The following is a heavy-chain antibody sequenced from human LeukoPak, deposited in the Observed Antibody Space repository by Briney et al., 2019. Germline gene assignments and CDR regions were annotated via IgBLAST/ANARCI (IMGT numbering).Heavy chain of an antibody. J-gene: IGHJ4*02. D-gene: IGHD1-14*01. CDR1: GGSFSGYY. CDR3: GRGNHDY. Sequence: SETLSLTCAVYGGSFSGYYWSWIRQPPGKGLEWIGEINHSGSTNYNPSLKSRVTISVDTSKNQFSLKLSSVTAADTAVYYCGRGNHDYWGQGTLVTVSS. CDR2: INHSGST. V-gene: IGHV4-34*01.